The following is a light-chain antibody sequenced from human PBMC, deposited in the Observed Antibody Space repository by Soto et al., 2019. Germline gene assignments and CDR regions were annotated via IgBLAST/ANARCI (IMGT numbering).Light chain of an antibody. CDR3: QQSYSAPWT. V-gene: IGKV1-39*01. Sequence: DLQMTQSPSSLSASVGDRVIITCRASQSISTYLNWYQQYPGKAPKLLIYGADSLQSGVPSRFSGSGSGTDFTLTISSLQPEDFATYYCQQSYSAPWTFGQGTKVEIK. CDR1: QSISTY. CDR2: GAD. J-gene: IGKJ1*01.